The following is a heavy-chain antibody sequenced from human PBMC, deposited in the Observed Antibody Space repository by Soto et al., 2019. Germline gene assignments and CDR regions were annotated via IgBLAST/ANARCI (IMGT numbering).Heavy chain of an antibody. Sequence: EVQLVESGGGLIQPGGSLRLSCVASGFSFSDSGMNWVRRAPGKRLEWISYISSGSRTIYYAVSVEGRFTISRDNVRNSVHLQMNSLRGEDTGVYYCARTRMEWSLYFDNWGLGTLVTVSS. J-gene: IGHJ4*02. D-gene: IGHD3-3*01. CDR3: ARTRMEWSLYFDN. CDR1: GFSFSDSG. CDR2: ISSGSRTI. V-gene: IGHV3-48*01.